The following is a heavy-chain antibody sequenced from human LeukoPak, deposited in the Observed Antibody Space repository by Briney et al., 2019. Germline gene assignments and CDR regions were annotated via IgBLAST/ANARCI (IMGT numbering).Heavy chain of an antibody. Sequence: PGGSLRLSCAASGLTFSSYAMSWVRQAPGKGLEWVSAISGSSGHTYYADSVKGRFTISRDNSKNTVFLQMNSLRPEDTAVYYCARGVITMTVVVAHFDSWGQGTLVTVSS. CDR3: ARGVITMTVVVAHFDS. D-gene: IGHD3-22*01. J-gene: IGHJ4*02. CDR1: GLTFSSYA. CDR2: ISGSSGHT. V-gene: IGHV3-23*01.